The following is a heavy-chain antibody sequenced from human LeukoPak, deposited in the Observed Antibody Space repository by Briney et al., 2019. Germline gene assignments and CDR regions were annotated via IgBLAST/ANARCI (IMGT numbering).Heavy chain of an antibody. J-gene: IGHJ4*02. CDR2: INTNTGNP. V-gene: IGHV7-4-1*02. CDR1: GYTFTSYA. Sequence: ASVRVSCKASGYTFTSYAMNWVRQAPGQGLEWMGWINTNTGNPTYAQGFTGRFVFSLDTSVSTAYLQISSLKAEDTAVYYCARDGSDYGDYVGSDYWGQGTLVTVSS. CDR3: ARDGSDYGDYVGSDY. D-gene: IGHD4-17*01.